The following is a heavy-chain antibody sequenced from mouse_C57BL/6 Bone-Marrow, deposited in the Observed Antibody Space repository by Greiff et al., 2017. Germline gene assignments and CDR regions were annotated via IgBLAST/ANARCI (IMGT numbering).Heavy chain of an antibody. CDR2: IRLKSDNYAT. CDR3: TGRDGDYAMDY. CDR1: GFTFSNYW. V-gene: IGHV6-3*01. D-gene: IGHD2-3*01. J-gene: IGHJ4*01. Sequence: EVKLQESGGGLVQPGGSMKLSCVASGFTFSNYWMNWVRQSPEKGLEWVAQIRLKSDNYATHYAESVKGRFTISRDDSKSSVYLQMNNLRAEDTGIYYCTGRDGDYAMDYWGQGTSVTVSS.